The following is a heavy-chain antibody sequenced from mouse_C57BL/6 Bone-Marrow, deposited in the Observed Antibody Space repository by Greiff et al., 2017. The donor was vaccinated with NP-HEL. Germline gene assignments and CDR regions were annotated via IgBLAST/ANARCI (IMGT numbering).Heavy chain of an antibody. D-gene: IGHD1-1*01. CDR2: IYPGSGNT. V-gene: IGHV1-76*01. Sequence: QVQLQQSGAELVRPGASVKLSCKASGYTFTDYYINWVKRRPGQGLEWIARIYPGSGNTYYNEKFKGKATLTAEKSSSTAYMQLSSLTSEDSAVYFCARPTVVPGDYWGQGTSVTVSS. J-gene: IGHJ4*01. CDR3: ARPTVVPGDY. CDR1: GYTFTDYY.